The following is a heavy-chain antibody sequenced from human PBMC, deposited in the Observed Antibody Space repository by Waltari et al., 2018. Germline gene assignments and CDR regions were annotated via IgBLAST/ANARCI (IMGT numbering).Heavy chain of an antibody. V-gene: IGHV3-48*04. D-gene: IGHD6-13*01. CDR3: ARGDGVYTSLLSY. CDR2: ISGSSSII. CDR1: GFTFSTYA. J-gene: IGHJ4*02. Sequence: EVQLVESGGGLVQPGGSLRLSCAASGFTFSTYAMNWVRQAPGKGLQWVSYISGSSSIIYYADSVKGRFTISRDNAKNSLYLEMNSLRAEDTAMYFCARGDGVYTSLLSYWGQGTLVTVSS.